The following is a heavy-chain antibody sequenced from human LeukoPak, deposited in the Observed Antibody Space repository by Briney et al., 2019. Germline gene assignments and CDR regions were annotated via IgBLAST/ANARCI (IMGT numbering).Heavy chain of an antibody. CDR2: INPNSGGT. Sequence: GASVKVSCKASGYTFTGYYMHWVRQAPGQGLEWMGWINPNSGGTNYAQKFQGRVTMTRDTSISTAYMELSRLRSEDMAVYYCARGRAIVGARYYFDYWGQGTLVTVSS. V-gene: IGHV1-2*02. D-gene: IGHD1-26*01. CDR3: ARGRAIVGARYYFDY. J-gene: IGHJ4*02. CDR1: GYTFTGYY.